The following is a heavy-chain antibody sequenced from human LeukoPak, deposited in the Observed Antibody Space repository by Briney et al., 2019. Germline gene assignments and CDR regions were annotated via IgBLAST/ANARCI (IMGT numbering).Heavy chain of an antibody. CDR3: AKDPFVYYGLDV. CDR1: GLRFSSYA. Sequence: GGSLRLSCAGSGLRFSSYAMTWVRQAPGKGLEWVSAISGSGDRTYYADSVKGRFTISRDNSKNTLYLQMNSLRAEDTAVYYCAKDPFVYYGLDVWGKGTTVTVSS. D-gene: IGHD2-21*01. J-gene: IGHJ6*04. V-gene: IGHV3-23*01. CDR2: ISGSGDRT.